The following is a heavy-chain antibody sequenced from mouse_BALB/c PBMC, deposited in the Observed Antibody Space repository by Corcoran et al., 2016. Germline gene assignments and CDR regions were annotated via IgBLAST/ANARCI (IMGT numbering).Heavy chain of an antibody. D-gene: IGHD2-5*01. CDR3: VRYSNYWYFDV. CDR1: GFTFSGFW. Sequence: EVQLLETGGGLVQPGGSRGLSCEGSGFTFSGFWMSWVRQTPGKTLEWIGDIKSDGSAINYVPSIKDRFTIFRDNDKSTLYLQMSNVRSEDTATYLCVRYSNYWYFDVWGAGTTVTVSS. V-gene: IGHV11-2*02. J-gene: IGHJ1*01. CDR2: IKSDGSAI.